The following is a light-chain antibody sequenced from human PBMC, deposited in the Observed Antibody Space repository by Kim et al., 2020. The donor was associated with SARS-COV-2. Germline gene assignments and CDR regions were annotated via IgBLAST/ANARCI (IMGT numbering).Light chain of an antibody. V-gene: IGLV3-1*01. Sequence: SASPRQTASITCSGDKLGDKYVCWYQQKPGQSPVRVIYEDSRRPSGIPERFLGSNSVNTATLTISGTQAMDEADYYCQAWDSSTGVFGGGTQLTVL. CDR2: EDS. CDR1: KLGDKY. J-gene: IGLJ3*02. CDR3: QAWDSSTGV.